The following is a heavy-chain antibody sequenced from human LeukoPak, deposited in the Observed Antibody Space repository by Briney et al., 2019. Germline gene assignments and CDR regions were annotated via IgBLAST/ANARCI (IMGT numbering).Heavy chain of an antibody. D-gene: IGHD3-3*02. CDR1: GFTFSDYY. V-gene: IGHV3-11*01. CDR3: ARDTISNWASDY. J-gene: IGHJ4*02. CDR2: ISSSGSTI. Sequence: GGSLRLSCAASGFTFSDYYMSWIRQAPGKGLEWVSYISSSGSTIYYADSVKGRFTISRDNAKNYLYLQMTSLRAEDTAFYYCARDTISNWASDYWGQGTLVTVSS.